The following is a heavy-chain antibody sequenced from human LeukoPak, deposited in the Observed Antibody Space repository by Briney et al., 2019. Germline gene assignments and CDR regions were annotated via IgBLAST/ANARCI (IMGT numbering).Heavy chain of an antibody. CDR1: GYTFTSYY. V-gene: IGHV1-46*01. J-gene: IGHJ4*02. CDR2: INPSGGST. CDR3: ARYSGNYYFDY. D-gene: IGHD1-26*01. Sequence: ASVKVPCKASGYTFTSYYMHWVRQAPGQGLEWMGIINPSGGSTSYAQKFQGRVTMTRDMSTSTVYMELSSLRSEDTAVYYCARYSGNYYFDYWGQGTLVTVSS.